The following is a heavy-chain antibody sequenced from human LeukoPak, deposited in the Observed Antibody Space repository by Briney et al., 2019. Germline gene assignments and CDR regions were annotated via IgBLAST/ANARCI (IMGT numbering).Heavy chain of an antibody. Sequence: GGSLRLSCAASGFTFSSYAMSWVRQAPGKGLEWVSSISGSGGDTHYAASVKGRFSISRDNSKNPLYVQMNSLGAEDTAVYYCAKGAYYHGSGRYFDYWGQGTLVTVSS. V-gene: IGHV3-23*01. CDR1: GFTFSSYA. CDR3: AKGAYYHGSGRYFDY. J-gene: IGHJ4*02. CDR2: ISGSGGDT. D-gene: IGHD3-10*01.